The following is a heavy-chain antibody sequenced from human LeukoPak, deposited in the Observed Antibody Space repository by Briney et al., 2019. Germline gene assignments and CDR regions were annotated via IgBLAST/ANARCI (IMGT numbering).Heavy chain of an antibody. V-gene: IGHV1-18*01. CDR2: ISINNGNT. D-gene: IGHD3-22*01. J-gene: IGHJ4*02. CDR1: GYTFANYG. CDR3: ARDHHYYDSTGYFGY. Sequence: ASVKVSCKASGYTFANYGISWVRQAPGHGLEWMGWISINNGNTKYAQKFQGRATVTTDTSTSTAYMELRSLTSDDTAVYYCARDHHYYDSTGYFGYWGQGTLVTVSS.